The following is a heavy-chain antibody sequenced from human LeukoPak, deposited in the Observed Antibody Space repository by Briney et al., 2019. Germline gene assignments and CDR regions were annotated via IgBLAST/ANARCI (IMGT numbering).Heavy chain of an antibody. V-gene: IGHV4-34*01. Sequence: SETLSLTCAVYGGSFSDYYWSWIRQPPGKGLEWIGEINHSGSTIYNPSLKSRVTISIDTSRKQFSLQVRSVTAADTAVYYCASHDYGGFGANFDYWGQGVLVTVSS. D-gene: IGHD4-23*01. J-gene: IGHJ4*02. CDR3: ASHDYGGFGANFDY. CDR1: GGSFSDYY. CDR2: INHSGST.